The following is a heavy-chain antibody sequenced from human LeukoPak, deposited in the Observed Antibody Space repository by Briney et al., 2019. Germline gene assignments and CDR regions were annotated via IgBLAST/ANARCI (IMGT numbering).Heavy chain of an antibody. J-gene: IGHJ2*01. CDR2: ITGSGDNT. CDR1: GFSFTSQG. CDR3: AKMQGYFDL. V-gene: IGHV3-23*01. Sequence: GGSLRLSCAASGFSFTSQGMAWVRQAPAKGLEWVSAITGSGDNTYYADSVKGRFTISRNNSKNTLYLQMNSLSAEDTAVYYCAKMQGYFDLWGRGTLVTVSS.